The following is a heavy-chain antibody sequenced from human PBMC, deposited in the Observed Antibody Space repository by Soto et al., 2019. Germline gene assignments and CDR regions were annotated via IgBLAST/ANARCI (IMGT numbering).Heavy chain of an antibody. CDR3: ARDLTIVPATHPRLEKYGMDV. Sequence: QVQLVQSAAEVKKPGASVKVSCKASGYSFTSYGISWVRRAPGQGLEWMGWVSPYNGHTQFAQRFQGRVTMTTDTSTKTAYMELRNLRSDDTAHYYCARDLTIVPATHPRLEKYGMDVWGQGTTVIVSS. J-gene: IGHJ6*02. CDR1: GYSFTSYG. CDR2: VSPYNGHT. V-gene: IGHV1-18*01. D-gene: IGHD2-2*01.